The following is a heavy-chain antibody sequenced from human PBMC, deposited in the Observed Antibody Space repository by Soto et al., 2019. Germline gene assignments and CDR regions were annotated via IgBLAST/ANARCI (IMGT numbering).Heavy chain of an antibody. V-gene: IGHV4-39*01. CDR3: ARQGSY. Sequence: QLQLQESGPGLVKPSETQSLTCNVSGVSISDTSYYWGWIRQPPGKGLEWIGTIYFNGNTFYNPSLKSRLTISVDTSKNQISLRLTSVTAADTAVYYCARQGSYGGQGTLVAVSS. CDR1: GVSISDTSYY. CDR2: IYFNGNT. J-gene: IGHJ4*02.